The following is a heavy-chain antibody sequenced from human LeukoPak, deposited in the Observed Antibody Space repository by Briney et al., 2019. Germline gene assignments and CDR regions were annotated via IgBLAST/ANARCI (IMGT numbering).Heavy chain of an antibody. J-gene: IGHJ4*02. CDR3: ARVFVGENFDY. Sequence: GGSLRLSCAASGFTFSSYGMHWVRQAPGKGLEWVAVISYDGSNKYYADSVKGRFTISRDNAKNSLYLQMNSLRAEDTAVYFCARVFVGENFDYWGQGTLVTVSS. CDR1: GFTFSSYG. V-gene: IGHV3-30*03. CDR2: ISYDGSNK. D-gene: IGHD3-10*02.